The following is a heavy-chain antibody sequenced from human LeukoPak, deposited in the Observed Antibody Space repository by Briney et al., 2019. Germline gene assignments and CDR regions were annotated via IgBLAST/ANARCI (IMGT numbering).Heavy chain of an antibody. D-gene: IGHD6-19*01. V-gene: IGHV1-8*01. CDR3: ARDRIAVAPWGNGMDV. CDR1: GYTFTSYD. CDR2: MNPNSSNT. J-gene: IGHJ6*02. Sequence: ASVKVSCKASGYTFTSYDIHWVRPATGQGLEWMGWMNPNSSNTGYAQKFQGRVTMTRNTSISTAYMELSSLRSEDTAVYYCARDRIAVAPWGNGMDVWGQGTTVTVSS.